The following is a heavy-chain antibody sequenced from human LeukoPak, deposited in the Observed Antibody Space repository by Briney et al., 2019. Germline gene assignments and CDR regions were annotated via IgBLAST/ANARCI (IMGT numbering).Heavy chain of an antibody. Sequence: PSETLSLTCAVYGGSFSGYYWNWIRQPPGKGLEWIGEINHIGTTNYSPSLKSRPTISGDTSKNHFSLKLTSVTAADTAVYYCARGRSPGYWGQGTLVTVSS. J-gene: IGHJ4*02. V-gene: IGHV4-34*01. CDR2: INHIGTT. CDR1: GGSFSGYY. CDR3: ARGRSPGY.